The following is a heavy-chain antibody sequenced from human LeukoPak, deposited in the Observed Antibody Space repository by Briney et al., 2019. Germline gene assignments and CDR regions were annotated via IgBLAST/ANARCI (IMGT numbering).Heavy chain of an antibody. V-gene: IGHV4-59*08. J-gene: IGHJ3*02. CDR3: ARKRGGDAFDI. Sequence: SETLSLTCTVSGGPISSYYWSWIRQPPGKGLEWIGYIYYSGSTNYNPSLKSRVTISVDTSKNQFSLKLSSVTAADTAVYYCARKRGGDAFDIWGQGTMVTVSS. CDR2: IYYSGST. D-gene: IGHD3-16*01. CDR1: GGPISSYY.